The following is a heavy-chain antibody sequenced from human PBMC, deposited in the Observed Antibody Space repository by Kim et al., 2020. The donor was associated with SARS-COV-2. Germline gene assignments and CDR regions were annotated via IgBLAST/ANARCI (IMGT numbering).Heavy chain of an antibody. D-gene: IGHD5-18*01. V-gene: IGHV4-30-4*01. CDR3: ARLPGYRSYGMDV. Sequence: SETLSLTCTVSGGSISSGDYYWSWIRQPPGKGLEWIGYIYYSGSTYYNPSLKSRVTISVDTSKNQFSLKLSSVTAADTAVYYCARLPGYRSYGMDVWGQGTTVTVSS. CDR2: IYYSGST. CDR1: GGSISSGDYY. J-gene: IGHJ6*02.